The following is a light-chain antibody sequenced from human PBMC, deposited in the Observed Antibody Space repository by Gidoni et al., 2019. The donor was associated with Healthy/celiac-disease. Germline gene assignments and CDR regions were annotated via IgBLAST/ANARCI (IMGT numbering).Light chain of an antibody. Sequence: YELTQPPAVSVSPGQTARITCSGDALPKQYAYWYQQKPGQAPVLVIYKDSERPSGIPERFSGSSSGTTVTLTISGVQAEDEADYYCQSADSSGTYVVFGGGTKLTVL. V-gene: IGLV3-25*03. CDR1: ALPKQY. CDR3: QSADSSGTYVV. CDR2: KDS. J-gene: IGLJ2*01.